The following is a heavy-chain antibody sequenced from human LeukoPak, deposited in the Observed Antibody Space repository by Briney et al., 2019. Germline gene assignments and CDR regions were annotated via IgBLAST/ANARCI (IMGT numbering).Heavy chain of an antibody. J-gene: IGHJ4*02. CDR3: ARRATMLAGGYFDY. CDR1: GGSIRSYY. D-gene: IGHD5-12*01. Sequence: SETLSLTCTVSGGSIRSYYWSWIRQTPGKGLEGIGYIHASGCTTYNPSVESRVTISIDTSKNQFSLKLGSVTAADTAVYYCARRATMLAGGYFDYWGQGTLVSVSS. V-gene: IGHV4-4*09. CDR2: IHASGCT.